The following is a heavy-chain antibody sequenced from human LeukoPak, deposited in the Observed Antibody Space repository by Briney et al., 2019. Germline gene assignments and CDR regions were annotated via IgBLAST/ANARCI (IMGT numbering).Heavy chain of an antibody. V-gene: IGHV1-3*01. Sequence: ASVKVSCKASGYTFTSYAMHWVRQAPGQRLEWMGWINAGNGNTNYAQKLQGRVTMTTDKSTSTAYMELSSLRSEDTAVYYCASATLRCSGGSCYEMDVWGKGTTVTVSS. CDR2: INAGNGNT. J-gene: IGHJ6*04. CDR1: GYTFTSYA. D-gene: IGHD2-15*01. CDR3: ASATLRCSGGSCYEMDV.